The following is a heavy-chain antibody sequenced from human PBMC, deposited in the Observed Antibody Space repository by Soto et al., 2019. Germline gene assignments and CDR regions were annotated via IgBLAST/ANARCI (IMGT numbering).Heavy chain of an antibody. Sequence: QVQLVQSGAEVKKPGASVKVSCKASGYTFTSYGISWVRQAPGQGPEWMGRISTYNGNTNNVQRLQGRVTMTTDTSTNTAYMELRSLRYDDTAVYFCARDPGYSTTWPQAFDSWGQGKMVTVSS. CDR3: ARDPGYSTTWPQAFDS. D-gene: IGHD6-13*01. CDR2: ISTYNGNT. V-gene: IGHV1-18*01. CDR1: GYTFTSYG. J-gene: IGHJ3*02.